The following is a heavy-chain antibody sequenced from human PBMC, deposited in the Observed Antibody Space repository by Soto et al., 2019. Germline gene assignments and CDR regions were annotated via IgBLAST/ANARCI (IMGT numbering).Heavy chain of an antibody. J-gene: IGHJ4*02. CDR3: ARGGDFAPRQDY. V-gene: IGHV3-30-3*01. CDR2: ISDDGHNK. Sequence: QVQLVESGGGVVQPGRSLRLSCAASGFSFRTYAMHWVRQVPGKGLEWVAFISDDGHNKDYADSMKGRFTISRDNSKNTLYVQMKSLRAEDTAVYYCARGGDFAPRQDYWGQGTLVTVTS. CDR1: GFSFRTYA.